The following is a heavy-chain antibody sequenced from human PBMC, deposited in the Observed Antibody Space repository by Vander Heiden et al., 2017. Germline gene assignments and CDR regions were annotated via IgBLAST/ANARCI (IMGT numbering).Heavy chain of an antibody. V-gene: IGHV3-11*01. Sequence: QVQLVESGGCLVKPGGSLRLSCAASGFTFSDYYMGWIRQAPGKGLEWVSYISSSGSTIYYADSVKGRFTISRDNAKNSLYLQMNSLRAEDTAVYYCARVVRYCSSTSCRDYGMDVWGQGTTVTVSS. CDR2: ISSSGSTI. D-gene: IGHD2-2*01. J-gene: IGHJ6*02. CDR3: ARVVRYCSSTSCRDYGMDV. CDR1: GFTFSDYY.